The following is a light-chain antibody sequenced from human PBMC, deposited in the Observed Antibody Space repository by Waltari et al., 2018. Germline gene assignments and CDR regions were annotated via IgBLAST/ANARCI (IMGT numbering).Light chain of an antibody. V-gene: IGKV1-39*01. Sequence: DIQMTQFPSSLSASPGDTVPITCRASQTIASYVNWFQQKPGKAPQLLIFSSKTLQTGVPSRFRGSGSGTDFTLTISGLQPEDFATYYCLQHDSYPLTFGGGTKVDIK. CDR3: LQHDSYPLT. J-gene: IGKJ4*01. CDR1: QTIASY. CDR2: SSK.